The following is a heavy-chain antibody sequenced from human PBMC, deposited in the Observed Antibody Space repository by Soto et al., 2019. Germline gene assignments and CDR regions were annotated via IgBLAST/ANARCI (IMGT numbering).Heavy chain of an antibody. CDR3: ARPDYYYDSSGYYPRDAFDI. Sequence: GESLKISCKGSVYSFTSYWIGWVRQMPGKGLEWMGIIYPGDSDTRYSPSFQGQVTISADKSISTAYLQWSSLKASDTAMYYCARPDYYYDSSGYYPRDAFDIWGQGTMVTVS. CDR2: IYPGDSDT. J-gene: IGHJ3*02. D-gene: IGHD3-22*01. V-gene: IGHV5-51*01. CDR1: VYSFTSYW.